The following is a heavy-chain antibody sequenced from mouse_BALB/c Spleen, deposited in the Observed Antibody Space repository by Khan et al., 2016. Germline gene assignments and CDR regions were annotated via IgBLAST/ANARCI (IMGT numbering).Heavy chain of an antibody. CDR2: ISSGGGST. CDR3: ARQRYGNYYCYAMDY. V-gene: IGHV5-12-1*01. Sequence: EVELVESGGGLVKPGGSLKLSCAASGFAFSSYDMSWVRQTPEKRLEWVAYISSGGGSTYYPDTVKGRFTISRDNAKNTLYLQMSSLKSEDTAMDYFARQRYGNYYCYAMDYWGQGTSVPVSS. D-gene: IGHD2-1*01. CDR1: GFAFSSYD. J-gene: IGHJ4*01.